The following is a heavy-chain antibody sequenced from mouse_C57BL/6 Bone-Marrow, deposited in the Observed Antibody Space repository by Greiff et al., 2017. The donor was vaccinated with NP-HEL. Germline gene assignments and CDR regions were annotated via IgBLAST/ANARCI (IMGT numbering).Heavy chain of an antibody. CDR1: GYTFTSYW. CDR2: IDPSDSYT. J-gene: IGHJ2*01. V-gene: IGHV1-69*01. D-gene: IGHD2-3*01. CDR3: ARIPDGSNYFDY. Sequence: QVQLKQPGAELVMPGASVKLSCKASGYTFTSYWMHWVKQRPGQGLEWIGEIDPSDSYTNYNQKFKGKSTLTVDKSSSTAYMQLSSLTSEDSAVYYCARIPDGSNYFDYWGQGTTLTVSS.